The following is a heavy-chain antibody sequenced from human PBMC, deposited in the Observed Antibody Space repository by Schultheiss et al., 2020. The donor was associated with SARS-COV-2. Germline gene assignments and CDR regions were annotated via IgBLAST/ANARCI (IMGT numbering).Heavy chain of an antibody. V-gene: IGHV4-31*03. CDR2: IYYSGST. CDR3: ARETPNIAAAFAVSDYYYYGMDV. Sequence: SETLSLTCTVSGGSISSGDYYWSWIRQHPGKGLEWIGYIYYSGSTYYNPSLKSRVTISVDTSKNQFSLKLSSVTAADTAVYYCARETPNIAAAFAVSDYYYYGMDVWGQGTTVTVYS. D-gene: IGHD6-13*01. CDR1: GGSISSGDYY. J-gene: IGHJ6*02.